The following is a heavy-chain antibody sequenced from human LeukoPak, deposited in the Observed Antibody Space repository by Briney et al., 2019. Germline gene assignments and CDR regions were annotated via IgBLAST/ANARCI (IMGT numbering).Heavy chain of an antibody. Sequence: GGSLRLSCAASGFTFSSYGMHWVRQAPGKGLEWVAVIWYDGSNKYYADSVKGRFTISRDNSKNTLYLQMNSLRAEDTAVYYCARGEYDFWSGTFDYWGQGTLVTVSS. CDR1: GFTFSSYG. CDR3: ARGEYDFWSGTFDY. CDR2: IWYDGSNK. J-gene: IGHJ4*02. V-gene: IGHV3-33*01. D-gene: IGHD3-3*01.